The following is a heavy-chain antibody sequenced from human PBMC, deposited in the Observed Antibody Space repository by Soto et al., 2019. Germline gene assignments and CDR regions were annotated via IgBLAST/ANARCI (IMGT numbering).Heavy chain of an antibody. J-gene: IGHJ4*02. Sequence: QVQLQESGPGLVKPSQTLSLTCTVSGGSISSGDYYWSWIRQPPGKGLEWIGDIYYSGSTYYNPSLKSRVTISGDTSKNQFSLKLSSVTAADTAVYYCARSDVDTAMGGFDYWGQGTLVTVSS. D-gene: IGHD5-18*01. CDR3: ARSDVDTAMGGFDY. V-gene: IGHV4-30-4*01. CDR2: IYYSGST. CDR1: GGSISSGDYY.